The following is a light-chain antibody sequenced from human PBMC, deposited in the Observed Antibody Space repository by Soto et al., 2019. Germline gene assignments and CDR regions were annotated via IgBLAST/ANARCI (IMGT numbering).Light chain of an antibody. CDR2: SHD. V-gene: IGLV1-44*01. Sequence: QSVVTQPPSASQTPGQRGTISCSGSRSNVGRNSVSWYQHVPGTAPKLLIYSHDQRPSGVPDRISASRSGAAASLAISGLRSEDEAFYDCAAWDDSLNAWVFGGGTKLTVL. CDR1: RSNVGRNS. CDR3: AAWDDSLNAWV. J-gene: IGLJ3*02.